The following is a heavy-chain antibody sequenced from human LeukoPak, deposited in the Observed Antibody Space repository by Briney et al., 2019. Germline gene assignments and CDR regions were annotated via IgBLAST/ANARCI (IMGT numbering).Heavy chain of an antibody. CDR2: IYHSEST. D-gene: IGHD6-13*01. Sequence: NSSGTLSLTCAVSGGSISSSNWWGWVRQPPGKGLAWIGEIYHSESTNYNPSLKSRVTISVDKSKNQFSLKLSSVTAADTAVYYCARMSSVYSSSWYAVDAFDIWGQGTMVTVSS. J-gene: IGHJ3*02. CDR3: ARMSSVYSSSWYAVDAFDI. V-gene: IGHV4-4*02. CDR1: GGSISSSNW.